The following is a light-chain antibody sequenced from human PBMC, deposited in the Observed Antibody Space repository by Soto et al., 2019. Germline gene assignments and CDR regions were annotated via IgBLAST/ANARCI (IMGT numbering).Light chain of an antibody. CDR3: QQRSNWPPVIT. Sequence: EIVLTQSPATLSLSPGERATLSCRASQTFSSHLAWYQRKPGQAPMLLIYDASKRATGIPARFSGRGSGTDFTLTISSLEPEYFAVYYCQQRSNWPPVITFGQGTRLEIK. V-gene: IGKV3-11*01. CDR1: QTFSSH. CDR2: DAS. J-gene: IGKJ5*01.